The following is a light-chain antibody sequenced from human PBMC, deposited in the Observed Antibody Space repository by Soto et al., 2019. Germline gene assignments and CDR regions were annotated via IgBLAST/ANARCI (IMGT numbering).Light chain of an antibody. CDR2: GTS. V-gene: IGKV3-20*01. J-gene: IGKJ1*01. CDR1: QSVSASY. CDR3: QHYGNFPPWT. Sequence: EIVLTQSPGTLSLSPGERATLSCRASQSVSASYYLAWYQQKPGQAPRLLIYGTSSRATGIPDRFSGSGSGTDFTLTISRLEPEDFAVYYCQHYGNFPPWTFGQGTKVEIK.